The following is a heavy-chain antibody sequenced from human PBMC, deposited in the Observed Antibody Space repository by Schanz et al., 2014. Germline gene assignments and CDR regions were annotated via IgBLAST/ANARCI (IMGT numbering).Heavy chain of an antibody. J-gene: IGHJ4*02. CDR3: ARDRRNADIDE. CDR2: ISGSGGST. CDR1: GFTFSSYA. D-gene: IGHD1-1*01. Sequence: VQLVDSGGGLVKPGGSLRLSCTASGFTFSSYAMSWVRQAPGQGLEWVSAISGSGGSTYYADSVKGRFTITRDNSKNTRYLQMDSLRAEDTAMYDWARDRRNADIDEWGKGTLVTVSS. V-gene: IGHV3-23*04.